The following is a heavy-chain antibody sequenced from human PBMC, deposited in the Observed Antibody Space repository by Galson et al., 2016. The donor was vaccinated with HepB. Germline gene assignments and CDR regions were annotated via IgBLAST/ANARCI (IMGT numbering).Heavy chain of an antibody. CDR1: GFTFSSYG. V-gene: IGHV3-33*01. CDR3: TRGLGYCSGGSCHSLVY. D-gene: IGHD2-15*01. CDR2: IWYDGSNK. J-gene: IGHJ4*02. Sequence: SLRLSCAASGFTFSSYGMHWVRQAPGKGLEWVAVIWYDGSNKYYADSVKGRFTISRDNSKNTLYLQMNSLRAEDTAVYYCTRGLGYCSGGSCHSLVYWGQGVLVTVSS.